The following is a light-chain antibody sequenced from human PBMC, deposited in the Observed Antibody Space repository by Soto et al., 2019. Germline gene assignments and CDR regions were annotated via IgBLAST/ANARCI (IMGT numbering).Light chain of an antibody. CDR1: QYINTR. Sequence: EIVLTQSPATLSSFPGDRVTLSCRASQYINTRLAWYQHRPGQAPRLLIYQTSIRAAGIPARFSASGTGTDFTLTISDVQPEDFAIYYFQPYNTWPLTFGGGTKVESK. V-gene: IGKV3D-11*01. CDR2: QTS. J-gene: IGKJ4*01. CDR3: QPYNTWPLT.